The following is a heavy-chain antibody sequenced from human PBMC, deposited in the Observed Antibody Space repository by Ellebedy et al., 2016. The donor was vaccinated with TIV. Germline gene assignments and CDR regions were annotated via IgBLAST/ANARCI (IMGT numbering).Heavy chain of an antibody. D-gene: IGHD6-19*01. CDR1: GGSISSYF. V-gene: IGHV4-59*01. Sequence: MPSETLSLTCTVSGGSISSYFWTWIRQPPGKGLEWIGDIYYSGNTYYNPSLKSRASMSVDTSNNHFSLRLNPVTAADTAVYYCVRGRGIAVAGTYEDTWFDPWGQGTLVTVSS. CDR3: VRGRGIAVAGTYEDTWFDP. CDR2: IYYSGNT. J-gene: IGHJ5*02.